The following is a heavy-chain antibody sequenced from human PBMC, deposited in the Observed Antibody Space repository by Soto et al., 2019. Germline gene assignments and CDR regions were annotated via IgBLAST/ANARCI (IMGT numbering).Heavy chain of an antibody. Sequence: SETLSLTCTVSGGSISSSSYYWGWIRQPPGKGLEWIGSIYYSGSTYYNPSLKSRVTISVDTSKNQFSLKLSSVTAADTAVYYCAILLIYDFWSGYLPGYMDVWGKGTTVTVSS. CDR1: GGSISSSSYY. CDR2: IYYSGST. CDR3: AILLIYDFWSGYLPGYMDV. J-gene: IGHJ6*03. V-gene: IGHV4-39*01. D-gene: IGHD3-3*01.